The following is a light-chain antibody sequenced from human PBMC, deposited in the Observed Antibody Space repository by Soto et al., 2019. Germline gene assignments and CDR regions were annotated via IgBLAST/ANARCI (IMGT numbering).Light chain of an antibody. CDR2: GAS. CDR1: QSVSSSY. Sequence: EIVLTQSPGTLSLSPGERATLSCRASQSVSSSYLAWYQQKPGQAPRLLIYGASSRATGIPDRFSGSGSGKDFTLIMSRLEPEDFAVYYCQQYGSSPPLTFGGGTKVEIK. CDR3: QQYGSSPPLT. V-gene: IGKV3-20*01. J-gene: IGKJ4*01.